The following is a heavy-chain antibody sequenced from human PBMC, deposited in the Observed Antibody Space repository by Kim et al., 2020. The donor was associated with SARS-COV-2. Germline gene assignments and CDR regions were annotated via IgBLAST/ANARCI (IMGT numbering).Heavy chain of an antibody. CDR2: ISAYNGNT. Sequence: ASVKVSCKASGYTFTSYGISWVRQAPGQGLEWMGWISAYNGNTNYAQKLQGRVTMTTDTSTSTAYMELRSLRSDDTAVYYCARDLGAGYSSSWSKETLDYWGQGTLVTVSS. V-gene: IGHV1-18*04. J-gene: IGHJ4*02. CDR3: ARDLGAGYSSSWSKETLDY. CDR1: GYTFTSYG. D-gene: IGHD6-13*01.